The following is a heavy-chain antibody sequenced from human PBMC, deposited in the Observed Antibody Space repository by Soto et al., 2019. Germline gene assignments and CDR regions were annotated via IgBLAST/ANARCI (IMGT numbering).Heavy chain of an antibody. J-gene: IGHJ4*02. CDR3: ARDRTTGSAWAGIDY. Sequence: SETLSLTCTVSGGSISGYYWSWIRQPPGKGLEWIGYIYYSATTNYNPSLKSRVTISVDTSKNQFSLKLSSVTAADTAVYYCARDRTTGSAWAGIDYWGQGTLVTVSS. V-gene: IGHV4-59*01. CDR1: GGSISGYY. D-gene: IGHD6-19*01. CDR2: IYYSATT.